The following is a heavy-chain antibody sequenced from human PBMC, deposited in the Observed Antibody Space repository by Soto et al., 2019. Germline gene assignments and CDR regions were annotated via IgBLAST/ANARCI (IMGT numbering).Heavy chain of an antibody. J-gene: IGHJ5*02. V-gene: IGHV2-5*02. Sequence: QITLKESGPTLVTPTQTLTLTCTFSGFSLSTGGVGVGWIRQPPGKALEWLALIYWDDDERYSPSLKSRLTITKDTSKNQVVLTMTNMDPVDSGTYYCARYYYGAGTYGFRFDPWGQGTLVTVSS. CDR1: GFSLSTGGVG. CDR2: IYWDDDE. D-gene: IGHD3-10*01. CDR3: ARYYYGAGTYGFRFDP.